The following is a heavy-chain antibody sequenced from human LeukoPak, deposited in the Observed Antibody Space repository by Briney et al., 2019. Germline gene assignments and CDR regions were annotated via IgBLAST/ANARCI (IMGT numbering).Heavy chain of an antibody. Sequence: SVKVSCKASGGTFSSYAISWVRQAPGQGLEWMGRIIPIFGTANYAQTFQGRLTITADESTSTAYMELSSLRSEDTAVYYCARAVVVIANGFDMWGQGTMVTVSS. J-gene: IGHJ3*02. D-gene: IGHD2-21*01. CDR3: ARAVVVIANGFDM. CDR1: GGTFSSYA. V-gene: IGHV1-69*13. CDR2: IIPIFGTA.